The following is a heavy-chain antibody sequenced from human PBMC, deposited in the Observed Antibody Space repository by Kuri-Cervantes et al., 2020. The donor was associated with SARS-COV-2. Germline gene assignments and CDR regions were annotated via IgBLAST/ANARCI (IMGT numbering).Heavy chain of an antibody. Sequence: SVKVSCKACVDTFTYRFLHWVRQAPGQAPEWMGWITPFNGNTNYAQKFQDRVTITRDRSASTAYMELSSLRSEDTAMYYCARSGPGAISREDDAFDIWGQGTMVTVSS. D-gene: IGHD2-21*01. V-gene: IGHV1-45*02. CDR2: ITPFNGNT. CDR1: VDTFTYRF. CDR3: ARSGPGAISREDDAFDI. J-gene: IGHJ3*02.